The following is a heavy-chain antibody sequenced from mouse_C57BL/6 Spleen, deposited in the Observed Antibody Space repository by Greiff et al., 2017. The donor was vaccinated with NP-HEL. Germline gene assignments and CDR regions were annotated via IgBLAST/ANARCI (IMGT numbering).Heavy chain of an antibody. V-gene: IGHV1-59*01. J-gene: IGHJ1*03. CDR3: ARSFITTVVGYWYFDV. CDR2: IDPSDSYT. CDR1: GYTFTSYW. Sequence: VQLQQPGAELVRPGTSVKLSCKASGYTFTSYWMHWVKQRPGQGLEWIGVIDPSDSYTNYNQKFKGKATLTVDTSSSTAYMQLSSLTSEDSAVYYCARSFITTVVGYWYFDVWGTGTTVTVSS. D-gene: IGHD1-1*01.